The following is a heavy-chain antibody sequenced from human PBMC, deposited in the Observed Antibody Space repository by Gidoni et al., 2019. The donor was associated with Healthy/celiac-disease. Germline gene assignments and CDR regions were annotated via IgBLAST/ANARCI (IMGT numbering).Heavy chain of an antibody. D-gene: IGHD6-13*01. CDR2: ISGSGGST. CDR1: GFPFSRYA. V-gene: IGHV3-23*01. CDR3: AKALATAAGFDY. J-gene: IGHJ4*02. Sequence: EVQLLESGGGLVQPGGSLRLSWSASGFPFSRYAISWVRQAPGEGREWVSAISGSGGSTYYADSVKGRFTISRDNSKNTLYLQMNSLRAEDTAVYYCAKALATAAGFDYWGQGTLVTVSS.